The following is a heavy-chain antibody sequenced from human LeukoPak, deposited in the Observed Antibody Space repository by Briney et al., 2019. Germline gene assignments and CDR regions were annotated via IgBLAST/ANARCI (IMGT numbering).Heavy chain of an antibody. Sequence: GGSLRLSCAASGFTVSSNYMSWVRQAPGKGLEWVSVIYSDGRTYYADSVKGRFTISRDNSKNTLYLETNSLRAEDAAVYYCAAPLDSSGYYSAFDIWGQGTMVTVSS. CDR1: GFTVSSNY. CDR3: AAPLDSSGYYSAFDI. D-gene: IGHD3-22*01. CDR2: IYSDGRT. J-gene: IGHJ3*02. V-gene: IGHV3-53*01.